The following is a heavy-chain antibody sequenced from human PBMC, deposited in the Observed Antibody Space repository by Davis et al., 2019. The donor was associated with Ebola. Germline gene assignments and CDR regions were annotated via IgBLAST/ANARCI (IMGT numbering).Heavy chain of an antibody. D-gene: IGHD1-1*01. V-gene: IGHV3-30*04. CDR3: ARALHDEVLDY. Sequence: GESLKISCSASGFIFRNYAMHWVRQAPGKGLEWVAVVSHRERERFYADSVKGRFTISRDNSENTLYLQMDSLRPDDTAIYFCARALHDEVLDYWGQGTPVTVSS. J-gene: IGHJ4*02. CDR2: VSHRERER. CDR1: GFIFRNYA.